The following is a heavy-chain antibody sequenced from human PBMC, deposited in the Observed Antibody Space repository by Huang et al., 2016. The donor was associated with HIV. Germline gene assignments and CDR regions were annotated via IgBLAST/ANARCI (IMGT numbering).Heavy chain of an antibody. J-gene: IGHJ4*02. V-gene: IGHV1-24*01. CDR1: GNTLTESS. CDR2: FNPEDGER. Sequence: QVQLTQSGAEVKKPGASVKVSCKISGNTLTESSMHWVRQAPGKGLEWMGRFNPEDGERVYAQRCQGRVTMTEDTTTDTAYLELSSLRSEDTAVYYCATEGLWGEGNTLDYWGQGTLVTVSS. CDR3: ATEGLWGEGNTLDY. D-gene: IGHD3-10*01.